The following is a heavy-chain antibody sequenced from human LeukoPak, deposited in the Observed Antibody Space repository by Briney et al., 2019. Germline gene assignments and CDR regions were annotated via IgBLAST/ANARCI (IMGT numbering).Heavy chain of an antibody. V-gene: IGHV1-69*01. CDR2: IIPIFGTP. CDR3: ARMGKIAVADDAFDI. D-gene: IGHD6-19*01. Sequence: IIPIFGTPNYAQKFQGRGTINGDESTSTDYMELSSLRSEDTAVYYCARMGKIAVADDAFDIWGQGTMVTVSS. J-gene: IGHJ3*02.